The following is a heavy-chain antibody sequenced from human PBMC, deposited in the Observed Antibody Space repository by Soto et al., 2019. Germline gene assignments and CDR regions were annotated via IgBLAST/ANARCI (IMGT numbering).Heavy chain of an antibody. J-gene: IGHJ6*02. CDR1: NGSVSSGTYS. Sequence: SETLSLTCTVSNGSVSSGTYSWSWVRQPPGKGLEWIGYIYYSGTTYYTPSLKSRLTMSMDRANDHFSLNLSSVTAADTAVYFCARGHYYYGMDVWGQGITVTVSS. V-gene: IGHV4-30-2*01. CDR3: ARGHYYYGMDV. CDR2: IYYSGTT.